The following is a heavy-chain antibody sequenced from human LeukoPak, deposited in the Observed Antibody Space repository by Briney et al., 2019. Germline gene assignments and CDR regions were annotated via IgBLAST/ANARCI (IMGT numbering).Heavy chain of an antibody. V-gene: IGHV3-23*01. CDR1: GFTFSSHA. Sequence: PGGSLRLSCAASGFTFSSHAMSWVRQAPGKGLEWVSAISGSGGSTYYADSVKGRFTISRDKSKNTLYPQMNSLRAEDTAVYYCAKDSGAARPFDYWGQGTLVTVSS. CDR2: ISGSGGST. D-gene: IGHD6-6*01. CDR3: AKDSGAARPFDY. J-gene: IGHJ4*02.